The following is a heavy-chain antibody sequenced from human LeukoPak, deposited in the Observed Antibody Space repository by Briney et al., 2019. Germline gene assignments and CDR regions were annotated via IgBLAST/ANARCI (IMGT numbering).Heavy chain of an antibody. CDR2: IYPGDSET. D-gene: IGHD3-22*01. CDR1: GYSFTSYW. Sequence: GESLKISCKGSGYSFTSYWIGWVRQMPGKGLEWMGIIYPGDSETRHSPSFQGQVTISADKSISTAYLQWSSLKASDTAIYYCARRLDYYDSSGYPAYYMDVWGKGTTVTISS. CDR3: ARRLDYYDSSGYPAYYMDV. J-gene: IGHJ6*03. V-gene: IGHV5-51*01.